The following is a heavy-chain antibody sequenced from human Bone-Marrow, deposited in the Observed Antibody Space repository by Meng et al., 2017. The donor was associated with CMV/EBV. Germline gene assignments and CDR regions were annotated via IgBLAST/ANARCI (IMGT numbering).Heavy chain of an antibody. V-gene: IGHV3-7*01. Sequence: GESLKISCAASGFTFSYYWVNWVRQAPGKGLEWVATIKEDGSETYYVDSVKGRFTISRDNAKNSLYMQMNSLRAEDTAVYYCAKGLWSGYPYYFDFWGQGTLVPVSS. CDR1: GFTFSYYW. CDR2: IKEDGSET. D-gene: IGHD3-3*01. CDR3: AKGLWSGYPYYFDF. J-gene: IGHJ4*02.